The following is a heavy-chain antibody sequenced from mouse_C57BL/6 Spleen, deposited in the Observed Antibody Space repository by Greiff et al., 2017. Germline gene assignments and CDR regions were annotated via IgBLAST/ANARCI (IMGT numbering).Heavy chain of an antibody. CDR1: GYTFTSYW. CDR2: IDPNSGGT. CDR3: ARKGGREGDYFDY. Sequence: LQESGAELVKPGASVKLSCKASGYTFTSYWMHWVKQRPGRGLEWIGRIDPNSGGTKYTEKFKSKATLTVDKPSSPAYMQLSSLTSEDSAVYYCARKGGREGDYFDYWGQGTTLTVSS. V-gene: IGHV1-72*01. D-gene: IGHD3-3*01. J-gene: IGHJ2*01.